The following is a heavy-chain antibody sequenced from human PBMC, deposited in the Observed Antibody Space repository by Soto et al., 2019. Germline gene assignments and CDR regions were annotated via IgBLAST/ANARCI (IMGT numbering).Heavy chain of an antibody. V-gene: IGHV2-5*01. CDR2: IYSHDDK. CDR3: ARLYYDILTSYYCDSA. D-gene: IGHD3-9*01. Sequence: GTGPTLVNPTQPLTLSCTFSGFSLSSCGVGVGWIRQPPGKALEWLALIYSHDDKRYSRSMXNRLTITKDTSKNQVVLTMTNMDPVATDTDYYARLYYDILTSYYCDSAWGQGTPVTVCS. CDR1: GFSLSSCGVG. J-gene: IGHJ5*02.